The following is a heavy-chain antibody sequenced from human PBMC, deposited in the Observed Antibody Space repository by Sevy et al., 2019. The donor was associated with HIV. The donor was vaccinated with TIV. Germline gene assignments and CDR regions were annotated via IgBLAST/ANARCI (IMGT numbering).Heavy chain of an antibody. D-gene: IGHD2-2*01. Sequence: ASVKVSGKASGYSLNSYDMNWVRQATGQGLEWMGWMNPDSGRRGYAPKFQGRVTMTTDTSKGTAYMELRGLRSDDSAVYYCARADLDSTTFFYYYGLDVWGQGTTVTVSS. CDR2: MNPDSGRR. CDR3: ARADLDSTTFFYYYGLDV. CDR1: GYSLNSYD. J-gene: IGHJ6*02. V-gene: IGHV1-8*01.